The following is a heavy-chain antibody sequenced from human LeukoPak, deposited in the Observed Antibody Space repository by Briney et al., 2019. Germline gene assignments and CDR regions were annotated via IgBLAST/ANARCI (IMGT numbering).Heavy chain of an antibody. CDR1: GFTSSDYY. CDR3: ARVARSSSWYYFDY. CDR2: ISSSSYT. V-gene: IGHV3-11*06. Sequence: GGSLRLSCAASGFTSSDYYMSWIRQAPGKGLEWVSYISSSSYTNYADSVKGRFTISRDNAKNSLYLQMNSLRAEDTAVYYCARVARSSSWYYFDYWGQGTLVTVSS. J-gene: IGHJ4*02. D-gene: IGHD6-13*01.